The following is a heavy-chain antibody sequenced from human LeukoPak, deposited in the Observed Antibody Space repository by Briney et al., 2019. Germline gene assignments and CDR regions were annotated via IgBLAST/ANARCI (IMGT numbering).Heavy chain of an antibody. J-gene: IGHJ4*02. CDR3: ARDKSGGYSSSLFDY. V-gene: IGHV1-46*01. CDR2: INPSGGST. D-gene: IGHD6-6*01. CDR1: GYTFTSYY. Sequence: GASVKVSCKASGYTFTSYYMHWVRQAPGQGLEWMGIINPSGGSTSYAQKFQGRVTMTRDTSTSTVYMELSSLRSDDTAVYYCARDKSGGYSSSLFDYWGQGTLVTVSS.